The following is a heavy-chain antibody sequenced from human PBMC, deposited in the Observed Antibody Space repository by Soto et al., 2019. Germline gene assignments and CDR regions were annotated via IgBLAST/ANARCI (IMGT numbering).Heavy chain of an antibody. CDR1: GFTFDEYG. Sequence: GGSLRLSCAASGFTFDEYGMHWVRQAPGKGLEWVSGISWNSGLIGYADSVKGRFTISRDNSKNTLYLQMNSLRAEDTAVYYCAKDRLRFLEWPKYYFDYWGQGTLVTVSS. CDR3: AKDRLRFLEWPKYYFDY. CDR2: ISWNSGLI. D-gene: IGHD3-3*01. J-gene: IGHJ4*02. V-gene: IGHV3-9*01.